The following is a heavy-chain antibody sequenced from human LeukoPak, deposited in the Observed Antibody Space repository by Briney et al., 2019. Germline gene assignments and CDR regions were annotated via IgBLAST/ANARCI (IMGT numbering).Heavy chain of an antibody. Sequence: GGSLRLSCAASGFTVITNDMTWVRQAPGKGLEWVSVLYSDGNTKYADSVQGRFTISRDNSKNTLYLGMNSLSPDDTAVYYCARGVEPLAANTLAYWGQGTLVTASS. CDR2: LYSDGNT. CDR3: ARGVEPLAANTLAY. J-gene: IGHJ4*02. CDR1: GFTVITND. D-gene: IGHD1-14*01. V-gene: IGHV3-53*01.